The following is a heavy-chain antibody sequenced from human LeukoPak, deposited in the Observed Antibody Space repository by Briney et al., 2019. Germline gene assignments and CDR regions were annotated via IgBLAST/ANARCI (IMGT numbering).Heavy chain of an antibody. J-gene: IGHJ1*01. CDR1: GVSINTYA. Sequence: GGSLRLSCAASGVSINTYAMCWVRQAQGKGLEWVSAISNTGGSTYYADSVKGRFTISRDKSKNTLSLQMNSLRAEDTAVYYCAQQVGYCSSGSCYFTYWGQGTLVTVSS. CDR2: ISNTGGST. V-gene: IGHV3-23*01. CDR3: AQQVGYCSSGSCYFTY. D-gene: IGHD2-15*01.